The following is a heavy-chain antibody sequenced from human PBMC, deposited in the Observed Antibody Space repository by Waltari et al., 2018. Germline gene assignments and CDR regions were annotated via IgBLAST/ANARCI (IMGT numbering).Heavy chain of an antibody. CDR1: GYSFTTYW. CDR3: ARRDRGGSVSNYFDY. CDR2: IHPGDSDT. V-gene: IGHV5-51*03. D-gene: IGHD3-10*01. Sequence: DVQLAQSGAEVKKAGESLKISCKGSGYSFTTYWIGWVRQMPGKGLEWMGIIHPGDSDTRYSPSFQGQVTVSVDKSITTAYLQWSSLKASDTAIYFCARRDRGGSVSNYFDYWGQGTLVTVSS. J-gene: IGHJ4*02.